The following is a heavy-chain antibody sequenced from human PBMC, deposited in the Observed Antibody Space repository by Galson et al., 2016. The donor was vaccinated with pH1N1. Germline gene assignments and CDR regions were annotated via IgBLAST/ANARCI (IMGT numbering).Heavy chain of an antibody. V-gene: IGHV3-11*01. CDR1: GFTLSDYY. J-gene: IGHJ4*02. CDR3: AREWGIGAAGPLDS. D-gene: IGHD6-13*01. Sequence: SLRLSCAASGFTLSDYYMNWIRETPERGLEWLSSIGSSGNVAYADSVKGRFTISRDNAQNSLLLQMDSLRVDDTALYYCAREWGIGAAGPLDSWGQGALVIVFS. CDR2: IGSSGNV.